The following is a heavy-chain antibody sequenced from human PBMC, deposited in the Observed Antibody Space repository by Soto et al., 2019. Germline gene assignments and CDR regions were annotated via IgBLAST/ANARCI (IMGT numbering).Heavy chain of an antibody. CDR3: ARHWDPDYYGSGALFDY. Sequence: SETLSLTCTVSGGSISSYYWSWIRQPPGKGLEWIGYIYYSGSTNYNPSLKSRVTISVDTSKNQFSLKLSSVTAADTAVYYCARHWDPDYYGSGALFDYWGQGTLVTVSS. CDR2: IYYSGST. J-gene: IGHJ4*02. CDR1: GGSISSYY. D-gene: IGHD3-10*01. V-gene: IGHV4-59*08.